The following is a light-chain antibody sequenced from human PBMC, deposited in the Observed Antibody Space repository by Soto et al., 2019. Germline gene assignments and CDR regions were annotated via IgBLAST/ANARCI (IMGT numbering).Light chain of an antibody. CDR2: SND. CDR3: AVWDDSLNAAV. V-gene: IGLV1-44*01. J-gene: IGLJ7*01. Sequence: QSVLTQSPSASGTPGQTVTISCSGRSSNIGSNSVNWYQQYPETSPKLLIYSNDLRPSGVPDRFSGSKSGTSASLAISGLQSGDEADYYCAVWDDSLNAAVFGGGTQLTVL. CDR1: SSNIGSNS.